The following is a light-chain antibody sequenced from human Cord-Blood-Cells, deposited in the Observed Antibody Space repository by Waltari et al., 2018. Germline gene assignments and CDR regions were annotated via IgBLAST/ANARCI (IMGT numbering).Light chain of an antibody. CDR2: DVS. V-gene: IGLV2-14*01. J-gene: IGLJ3*02. CDR1: SSDVGGYNY. CDR3: SSYTSSSTLV. Sequence: QSALTQPASVSGSPGQSITISYTGTSSDVGGYNYVSWYQQHPGKAPKLMIYDVSKRPSGVSTRFSGSKSGNTASLTISGLQAEDEADYYCSSYTSSSTLVFGGGTKLTVL.